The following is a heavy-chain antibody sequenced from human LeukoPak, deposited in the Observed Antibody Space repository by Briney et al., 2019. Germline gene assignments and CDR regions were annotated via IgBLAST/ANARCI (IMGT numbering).Heavy chain of an antibody. V-gene: IGHV4-59*01. CDR3: AGAKGDGGSGGGDNWFDP. CDR1: GGSISSYY. CDR2: IYYSGST. J-gene: IGHJ5*02. D-gene: IGHD1-26*01. Sequence: ASETLSLTCTVSGGSISSYYWSWIRQPPGKGLEWIGYIYYSGSTNYNPSLKSRATIPVDTSKTHFPLKLSSVTLGDRAVYDCAGAKGDGGSGGGDNWFDPWGQGTLVTVSS.